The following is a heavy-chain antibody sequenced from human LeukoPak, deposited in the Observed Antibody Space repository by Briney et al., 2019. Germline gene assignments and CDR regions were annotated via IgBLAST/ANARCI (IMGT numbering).Heavy chain of an antibody. Sequence: SETLSLTCTVSGGSINSTIYYWGCIRQPPGKGLECIGSMYYSGSTSYNPSLQSRVTISVDTSKHQFSLNLSSVTAADTAVYYCARKFGTSWYAFDYWGQGTLVTVSS. CDR1: GGSINSTIYY. CDR2: MYYSGST. CDR3: ARKFGTSWYAFDY. D-gene: IGHD6-13*01. V-gene: IGHV4-39*01. J-gene: IGHJ4*02.